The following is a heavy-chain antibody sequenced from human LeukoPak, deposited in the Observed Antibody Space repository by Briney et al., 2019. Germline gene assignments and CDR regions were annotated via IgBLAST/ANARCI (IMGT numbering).Heavy chain of an antibody. CDR3: ARASAGVVVPAANLPFDY. CDR1: GYTFTGYY. D-gene: IGHD2-2*01. J-gene: IGHJ4*02. V-gene: IGHV1-2*02. Sequence: GASVKVSCKASGYTFTGYYMHWVRQAPGQGLEWMGWINPNSGGTNYAQKFQGRVTMTRDTSISTAYMELGRLRSDDTAVYYCARASAGVVVPAANLPFDYWGQGTLVTVSS. CDR2: INPNSGGT.